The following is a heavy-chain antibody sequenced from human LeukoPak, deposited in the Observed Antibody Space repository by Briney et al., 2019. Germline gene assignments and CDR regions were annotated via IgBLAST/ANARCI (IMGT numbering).Heavy chain of an antibody. J-gene: IGHJ4*02. D-gene: IGHD3-9*01. V-gene: IGHV3-48*03. CDR1: GFTFSSYE. CDR3: ARVEILTGYSPDY. CDR2: ISSSGSTI. Sequence: GGSLRLSCAASGFTFSSYEMNWVRRAPGKGLEWVSYISSSGSTIYYADSVKGRFTISRDNAKNSLYLQMNSLRAEDTAVYYCARVEILTGYSPDYWGQGTLVTVSS.